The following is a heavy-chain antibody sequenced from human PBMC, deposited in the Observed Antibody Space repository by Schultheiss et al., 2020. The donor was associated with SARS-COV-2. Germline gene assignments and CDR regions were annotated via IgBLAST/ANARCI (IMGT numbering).Heavy chain of an antibody. V-gene: IGHV3-23*01. D-gene: IGHD6-19*01. Sequence: GESLKISCAASGFTFSSYAMSWVRQASGKGLEWVSSISGSGGSTYYADSVKGRFTISRDNSKNTMYLQMNSLRAEDTAVYYCVSLVAVAATDYWGQGTLVTVSS. CDR2: ISGSGGST. J-gene: IGHJ4*02. CDR1: GFTFSSYA. CDR3: VSLVAVAATDY.